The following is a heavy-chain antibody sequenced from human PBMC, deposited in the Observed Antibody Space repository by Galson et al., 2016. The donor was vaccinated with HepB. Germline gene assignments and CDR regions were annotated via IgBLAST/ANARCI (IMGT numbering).Heavy chain of an antibody. CDR2: IKSKADDGTT. D-gene: IGHD4-17*01. CDR3: TTGFLYGDNDGGLDF. J-gene: IGHJ4*02. Sequence: SLRLSCAGSDFTFTNAWMNWVRQAPGKGLEWVGRIKSKADDGTTDYATPGKGRFTISRDDQKNTLYLQMSSLKTEDTAMYYCTTGFLYGDNDGGLDFWGQETLVTVSS. V-gene: IGHV3-15*07. CDR1: DFTFTNAW.